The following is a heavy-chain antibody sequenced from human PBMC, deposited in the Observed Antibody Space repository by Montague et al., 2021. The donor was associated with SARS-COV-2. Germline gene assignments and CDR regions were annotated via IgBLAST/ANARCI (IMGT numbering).Heavy chain of an antibody. Sequence: SLRLSCAASGFTFTKYAMTWVRQAPGKGLEWVSTISAGGSTFYADSVKGRFTVSRDNSKSTVFLQMSSLRVEDTAVYYCAERQSPSESYTYFDNWGQGTLVTVSS. CDR2: ISAGGST. CDR1: GFTFTKYA. J-gene: IGHJ4*02. V-gene: IGHV3-23*01. CDR3: AERQSPSESYTYFDN. D-gene: IGHD3-10*01.